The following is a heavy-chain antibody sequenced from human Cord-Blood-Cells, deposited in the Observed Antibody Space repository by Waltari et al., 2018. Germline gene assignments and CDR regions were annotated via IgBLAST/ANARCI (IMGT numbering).Heavy chain of an antibody. CDR3: AKATRIREAFDI. Sequence: EVQLLESGGGLVQPGGSLRLACAASGFTFSSYAMSWVRQAPGKGLEWVSAISGSGGSTYYADSVKGRFTISRDNSKNTLYLQMNSLRAEDTAVYYCAKATRIREAFDIWGQGTMVTVSS. CDR1: GFTFSSYA. V-gene: IGHV3-23*01. D-gene: IGHD3-22*01. J-gene: IGHJ3*02. CDR2: ISGSGGST.